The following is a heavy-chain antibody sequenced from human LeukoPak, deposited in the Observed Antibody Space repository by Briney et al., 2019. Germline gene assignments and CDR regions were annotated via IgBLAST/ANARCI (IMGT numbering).Heavy chain of an antibody. D-gene: IGHD2-2*01. CDR1: GFTFSSYG. Sequence: GRSLRLSCAASGFTFSSYGMHWVRQASGKGLEWVAVIWYDGSNKYYADSVKGRFTISRDNSKNTLYLQMNSLRAEDTAVYYCARDLWDIVVVPAAMRDYYYYGMDVWGKGTTVTVSS. J-gene: IGHJ6*04. CDR2: IWYDGSNK. CDR3: ARDLWDIVVVPAAMRDYYYYGMDV. V-gene: IGHV3-33*01.